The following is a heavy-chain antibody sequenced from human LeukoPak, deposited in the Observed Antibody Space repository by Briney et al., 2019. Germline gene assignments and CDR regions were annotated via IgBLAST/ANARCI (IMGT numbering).Heavy chain of an antibody. CDR1: GYTFTNFV. CDR2: ISTYNGNT. D-gene: IGHD3-22*01. CDR3: ARDKDEDYDTSGMFQY. Sequence: RGASVKVSCKASGYTFTNFVISWVRQAPGQRPEWMGWISTYNGNTNYAQNLQDRVTLTTDTSTTTVYMELRSLRSDDTAVYYCARDKDEDYDTSGMFQYWGQGTLVTVSS. V-gene: IGHV1-18*04. J-gene: IGHJ1*01.